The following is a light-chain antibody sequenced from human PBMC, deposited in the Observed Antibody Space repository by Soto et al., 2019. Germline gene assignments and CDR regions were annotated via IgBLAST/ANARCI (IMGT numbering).Light chain of an antibody. CDR1: SSDVGGYNY. CDR3: SSYAGSNILV. V-gene: IGLV2-8*01. Sequence: QSALTQPPSASGSPGQSVTISCTGTSSDVGGYNYVSWYQQHPGKAPKLMIYEVSKRPSGVPDRFSGSKSGNTASLTVSGLQADDEADYYCSSYAGSNILVFGTGPKVT. CDR2: EVS. J-gene: IGLJ1*01.